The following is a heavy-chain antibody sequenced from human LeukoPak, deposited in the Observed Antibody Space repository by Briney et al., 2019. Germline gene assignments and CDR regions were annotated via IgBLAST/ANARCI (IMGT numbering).Heavy chain of an antibody. V-gene: IGHV3-21*06. J-gene: IGHJ4*02. CDR1: GFSFSNYN. CDR3: AGVAEAAAFDS. Sequence: GGSLRLSCAASGFSFSNYNMNWVRQAPGKGLEWVSSISSSSSYIYYADSMRGRFTISRDNAKNSLYLQMNNLKPEDTAVYYCAGVAEAAAFDSWGQGTLVTVSS. CDR2: ISSSSSYI. D-gene: IGHD6-13*01.